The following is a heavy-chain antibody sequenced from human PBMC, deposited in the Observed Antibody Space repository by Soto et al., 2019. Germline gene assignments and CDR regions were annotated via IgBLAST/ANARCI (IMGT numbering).Heavy chain of an antibody. Sequence: QVQLVESGGGVVQPGRSLRLSCAASGFTFSSYGMHWVRQAPGKGLEWVAVISYDGSNKYYADFVKGRFTISRDNSKNTLYLQMNSLRAEDTAVYYCAKDRSAWSGYYYFDYWGQGTLVTVSS. V-gene: IGHV3-30*18. J-gene: IGHJ4*02. CDR3: AKDRSAWSGYYYFDY. CDR1: GFTFSSYG. CDR2: ISYDGSNK. D-gene: IGHD3-3*01.